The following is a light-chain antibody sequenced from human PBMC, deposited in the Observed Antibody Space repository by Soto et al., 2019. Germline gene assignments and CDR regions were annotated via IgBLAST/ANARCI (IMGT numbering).Light chain of an antibody. V-gene: IGLV2-14*01. CDR2: GVT. J-gene: IGLJ1*01. Sequence: QSALTQTASVSGSPGQSITISCTGSGSDIGAYNYVSGYQQHPGKAPKLVIHGVTRRPSGVSSRFSASKSAYTASLTISGLQAEDEANYYCISFTTSYFYVFGPGTKLTVL. CDR1: GSDIGAYNY. CDR3: ISFTTSYFYV.